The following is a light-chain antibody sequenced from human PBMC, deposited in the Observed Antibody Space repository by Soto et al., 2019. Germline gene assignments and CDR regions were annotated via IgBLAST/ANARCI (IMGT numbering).Light chain of an antibody. J-gene: IGLJ1*01. CDR1: ISDVGGYNS. V-gene: IGLV2-14*03. CDR3: CSFTSSSTPGYV. CDR2: DVS. Sequence: HSVLAQPASVSGSPGQSIAISCAGTISDVGGYNSVSWYQQHPGKAPKLMIYDVSNRPSGVSNRFSGSKSVNTASLTISGLQAEDEADYYYCSFTSSSTPGYVFGTGTKVTV.